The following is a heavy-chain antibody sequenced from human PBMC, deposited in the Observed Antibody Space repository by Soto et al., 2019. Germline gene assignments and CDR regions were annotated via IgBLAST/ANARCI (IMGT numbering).Heavy chain of an antibody. CDR2: SNHSGST. CDR1: GGSFSGYY. D-gene: IGHD3-16*02. V-gene: IGHV4-34*01. J-gene: IGHJ6*02. Sequence: SETLSLTCAVYGGSFSGYYLSGSRQPPGKGLEWIGESNHSGSTSDNPSLKSRVTISVDTSKNQFSLKLSSVTAADTAVYYCARRVSRLSYYYYYGMDVSGQGTTVTVSS. CDR3: ARRVSRLSYYYYYGMDV.